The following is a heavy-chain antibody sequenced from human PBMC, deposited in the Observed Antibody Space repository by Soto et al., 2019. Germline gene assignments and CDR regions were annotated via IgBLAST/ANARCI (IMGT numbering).Heavy chain of an antibody. V-gene: IGHV3-33*01. J-gene: IGHJ5*02. CDR3: ATDIGITIFGVAISQRYWFGP. CDR2: IWYDGSNK. D-gene: IGHD3-3*01. Sequence: QVQLVESGGGVVQPARSLRPSCAASGFTFSSYGMHWVRQAPGKGLEWVAVIWYDGSNKYYADSVKGRFTTSRDSSKNTLSLQIPALRVESTVVDYCATDIGITIFGVAISQRYWFGPWGKGTLLTVSS. CDR1: GFTFSSYG.